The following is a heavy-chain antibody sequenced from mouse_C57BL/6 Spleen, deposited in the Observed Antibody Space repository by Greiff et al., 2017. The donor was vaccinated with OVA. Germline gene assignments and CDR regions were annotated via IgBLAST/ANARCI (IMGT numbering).Heavy chain of an antibody. Sequence: EVKLVESGEGLVKPGGSLKLSCAASGFTFSSYAMSWVRQTPEKRLEWVAYISSGGDYIYYADTVKGRFTISRDNARNTLYLQLSSLKSEDTSMYYCTRDSIYDGTGGYFDYWGQGTTLTVSS. D-gene: IGHD2-3*01. V-gene: IGHV5-9-1*02. CDR1: GFTFSSYA. CDR3: TRDSIYDGTGGYFDY. CDR2: ISSGGDYI. J-gene: IGHJ2*01.